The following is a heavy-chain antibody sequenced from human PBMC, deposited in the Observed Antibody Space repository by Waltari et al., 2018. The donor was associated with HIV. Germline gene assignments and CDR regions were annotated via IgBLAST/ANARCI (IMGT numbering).Heavy chain of an antibody. D-gene: IGHD3-10*01. CDR1: GYSFTSYW. J-gene: IGHJ4*02. V-gene: IGHV5-10-1*01. CDR3: ARHVTPMYYYGSGSYSWDY. Sequence: EVQLVQSGAEVKKPGESLRISCKGSGYSFTSYWISWVRQMPGKGLEWMGRIGPSDSYTNYSPSFQGHVTISADKSISTAYLQWSSLKASDTAMYYCARHVTPMYYYGSGSYSWDYWGQGTLVTVSS. CDR2: IGPSDSYT.